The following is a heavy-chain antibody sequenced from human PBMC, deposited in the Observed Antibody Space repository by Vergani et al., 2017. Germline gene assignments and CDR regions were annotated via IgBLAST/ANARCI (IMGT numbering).Heavy chain of an antibody. Sequence: EVQLVESGGGLVQPGGSLRLSCAASGFTFSSYWMHWVRQAPGKGLVWVSRINSDGSSTSYADSVKGRFTISRDNAKNTLYLQMNSLRAEDTAVYYCARDGSVLKGYSSSWYEYYYYMDVWGKGTTVTVSS. CDR2: INSDGSST. CDR1: GFTFSSYW. V-gene: IGHV3-74*01. D-gene: IGHD6-13*01. J-gene: IGHJ6*03. CDR3: ARDGSVLKGYSSSWYEYYYYMDV.